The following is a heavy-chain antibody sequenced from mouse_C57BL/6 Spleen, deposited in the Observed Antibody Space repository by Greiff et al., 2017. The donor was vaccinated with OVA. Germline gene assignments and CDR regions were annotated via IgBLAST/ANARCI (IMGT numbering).Heavy chain of an antibody. V-gene: IGHV5-9*01. D-gene: IGHD3-3*01. CDR1: GFTFSSYT. Sequence: EVQLVESGGGLVKPGGSLKLSCAASGFTFSSYTMSWVRQTPEKRLEWVATISGGGGNTYYPDSVKGRFTISRDNAKNTLYLQMSSLRSEDTALYYCARRGWAHAMDYWGQGTSVTVSS. CDR3: ARRGWAHAMDY. J-gene: IGHJ4*01. CDR2: ISGGGGNT.